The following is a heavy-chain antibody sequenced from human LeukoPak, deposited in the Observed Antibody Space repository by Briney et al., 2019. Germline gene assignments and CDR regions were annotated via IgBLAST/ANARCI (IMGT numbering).Heavy chain of an antibody. CDR3: ATDNSYGSGSYYT. V-gene: IGHV4-59*02. J-gene: IGHJ4*02. CDR2: VYYSGST. CDR1: GGSVSSYF. Sequence: SETLSLTCTVSGGSVSSYFWSWIRQPPGKGLEWIGYVYYSGSTNYNPSLKSRVTISVDTSKTQFSLRLSSVTAADTAVYYCATDNSYGSGSYYTWGQGTLVTVSS. D-gene: IGHD3-10*01.